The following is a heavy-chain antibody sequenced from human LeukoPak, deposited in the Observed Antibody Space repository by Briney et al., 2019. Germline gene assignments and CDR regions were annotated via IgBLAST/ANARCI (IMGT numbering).Heavy chain of an antibody. J-gene: IGHJ4*02. D-gene: IGHD5-18*01. CDR1: GGTFSSYA. CDR3: ARGRSYGELDY. CDR2: IIPIFGTA. Sequence: SVKVSCKVSGGTFSSYAISWVRQAPGQGLEWMGGIIPIFGTANYAQKFQGRVTITADESTSTAYMELSSLRSEDTAVYYCARGRSYGELDYWGQGTLVTVSS. V-gene: IGHV1-69*13.